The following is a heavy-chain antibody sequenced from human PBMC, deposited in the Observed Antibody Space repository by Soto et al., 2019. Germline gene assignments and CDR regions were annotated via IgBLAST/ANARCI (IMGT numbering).Heavy chain of an antibody. CDR1: GGPFGSSA. J-gene: IGHJ3*01. D-gene: IGHD3-16*01. CDR2: IIPVFDKA. Sequence: QVQLVQSGAEVKKPGSSVKVSCKTSGGPFGSSAISWVRQAPTQGLEWMGEIIPVFDKANYAQNFQGRLTITADEPTGTVFMQLSSLRSEDTAVYFCARLRRDWGDAFDLWGLGTFVTVSS. CDR3: ARLRRDWGDAFDL. V-gene: IGHV1-69*01.